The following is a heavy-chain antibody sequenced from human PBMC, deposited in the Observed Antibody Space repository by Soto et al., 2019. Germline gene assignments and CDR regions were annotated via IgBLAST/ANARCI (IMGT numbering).Heavy chain of an antibody. CDR3: ARQAARNYIDS. Sequence: GGSLRLSCAASGFTFGDYAMSWIRQAPGKGLEWLAFIDSRGRTLSYADSVKGRFTISRDNAKNSLYLQMHSLRADDTAVYYCARQAARNYIDSWGQGDVVTVSS. V-gene: IGHV3-11*01. J-gene: IGHJ4*02. CDR1: GFTFGDYA. D-gene: IGHD6-6*01. CDR2: IDSRGRTL.